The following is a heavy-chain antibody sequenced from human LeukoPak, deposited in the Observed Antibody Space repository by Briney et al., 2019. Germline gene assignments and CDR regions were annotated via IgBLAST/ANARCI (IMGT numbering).Heavy chain of an antibody. CDR3: TRDGSGSRKPFDY. D-gene: IGHD1-26*01. Sequence: GGSLRLSCAASRFAFGSHWMHWVRQVPGKGLMWVARIERDASNTRYADSVKGRFTISRDNANRTLFLQTNSLRAEDTAVYYCTRDGSGSRKPFDYWGQGTLVTVSS. J-gene: IGHJ4*02. CDR2: IERDASNT. CDR1: RFAFGSHW. V-gene: IGHV3-74*01.